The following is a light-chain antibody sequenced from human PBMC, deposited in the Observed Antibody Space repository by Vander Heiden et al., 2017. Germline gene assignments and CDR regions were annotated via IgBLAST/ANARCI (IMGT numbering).Light chain of an antibody. CDR2: AAS. CDR1: QSIAGY. CDR3: QQSDSTPQT. Sequence: GDRVTITCRTSQSIAGYLNWYHQKPGKAPKLLIYAASSLQSRVPSRFSGSGSGTEFTLTISRLQPEDFGSYYCQQSDSTPQTFGQGTKVEIK. J-gene: IGKJ1*01. V-gene: IGKV1-39*01.